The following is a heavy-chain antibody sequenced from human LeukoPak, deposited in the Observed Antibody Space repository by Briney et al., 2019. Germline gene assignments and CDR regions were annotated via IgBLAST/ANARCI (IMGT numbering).Heavy chain of an antibody. CDR1: GFTFSSYA. CDR3: AKERDYDFWSGYYGLTFDY. D-gene: IGHD3-3*01. V-gene: IGHV3-23*01. CDR2: ISGSGGST. Sequence: GGSLRLSCAAPGFTFSSYAMSWVRQAPGKGLEWVSAISGSGGSTYYADSVKGRFTISRDNSKNTLYLQMNSLRAEDTAVYYCAKERDYDFWSGYYGLTFDYWGQGTLVTVSS. J-gene: IGHJ4*02.